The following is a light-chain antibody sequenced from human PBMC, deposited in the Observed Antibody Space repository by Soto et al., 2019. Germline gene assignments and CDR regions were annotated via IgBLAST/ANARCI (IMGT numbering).Light chain of an antibody. CDR1: KGISIY. V-gene: IGKV3-11*01. CDR2: DAS. CDR3: QQRSSWPSLT. J-gene: IGKJ4*01. Sequence: EVLLTQSPATLSLSPGERSTLSCSSSKGISIYLAWYQQRPGQAPRLLIYDASKRATGIPARFSGSGSGTDFTLSISSLEPEDFAVYYCQQRSSWPSLTFGGGTKVDIK.